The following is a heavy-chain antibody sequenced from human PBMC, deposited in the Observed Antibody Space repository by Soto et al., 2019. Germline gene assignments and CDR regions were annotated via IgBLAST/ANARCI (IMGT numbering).Heavy chain of an antibody. Sequence: QVQLVESGGGVVQPGRSLRLSCAASGFTFSSYGMHWVRQAPGKGLEWVAVIWYDGSNKYYADSVKGRFTISRDNSKNTQYLLTHSLTADNKAEYYCARDSLVVPHRALDYWGQGTLVTVSS. D-gene: IGHD2-2*01. CDR2: IWYDGSNK. CDR3: ARDSLVVPHRALDY. CDR1: GFTFSSYG. J-gene: IGHJ4*02. V-gene: IGHV3-33*01.